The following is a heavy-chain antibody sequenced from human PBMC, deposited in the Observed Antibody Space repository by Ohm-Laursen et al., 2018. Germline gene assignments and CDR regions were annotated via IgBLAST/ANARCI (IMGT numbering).Heavy chain of an antibody. V-gene: IGHV1-2*02. J-gene: IGHJ4*02. CDR2: INPNSGGT. D-gene: IGHD3-10*01. CDR1: AYTFTGYY. Sequence: SVKVSCKASAYTFTGYYMHWVRQAPGLGLEWMGWINPNSGGTNYAQKFQGRVTMTRDTSISTAYMELSSLRSDDTAVYYCARELSGFGELSADSWGQGTLVTVSS. CDR3: ARELSGFGELSADS.